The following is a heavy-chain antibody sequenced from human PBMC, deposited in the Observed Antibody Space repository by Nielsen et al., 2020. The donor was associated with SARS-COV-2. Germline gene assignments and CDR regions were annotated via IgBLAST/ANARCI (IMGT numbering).Heavy chain of an antibody. J-gene: IGHJ1*01. V-gene: IGHV4-34*01. CDR3: ARPKYPLGAARKEYFQH. Sequence: SETLSLTCAVYGGSFSGYYWSWIRQPPGKGLEWIGEINHSGSTNYNPSLKSRVTISEDTSKNQFSLKLSSVTAADTAVYYCARPKYPLGAARKEYFQHWGQGTLGTVSS. CDR2: INHSGST. CDR1: GGSFSGYY. D-gene: IGHD6-6*01.